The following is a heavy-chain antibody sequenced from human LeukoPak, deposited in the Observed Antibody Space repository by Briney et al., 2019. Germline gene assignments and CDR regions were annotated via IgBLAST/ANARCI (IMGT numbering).Heavy chain of an antibody. CDR2: IYSGGST. V-gene: IGHV3-53*01. CDR1: GFTVRTNY. D-gene: IGHD1-26*01. Sequence: TGGSLRLSCAASGFTVRTNYMSWVRQAPGKGLEWVSIIYSGGSTYYADSVKGRFTISRDNSKNTLNLQTNRLRAEDTAVYYCARRSSGRNEAPFDYWGQGTLVTVSS. J-gene: IGHJ4*02. CDR3: ARRSSGRNEAPFDY.